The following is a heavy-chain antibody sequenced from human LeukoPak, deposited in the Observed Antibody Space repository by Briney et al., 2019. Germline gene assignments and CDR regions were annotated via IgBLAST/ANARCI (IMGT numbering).Heavy chain of an antibody. CDR1: GYTFTSYY. CDR3: AVAAARVVFDY. Sequence: GASVKLSCKASGYTFTSYYMHWVRQAPGQGLEWMGIINPSGGSTSYAQKFQGRVTMTRDTSTSTVYMELSSLRSEDTAVYYCAVAAARVVFDYWGQGTRVTVSS. V-gene: IGHV1-46*01. CDR2: INPSGGST. D-gene: IGHD6-13*01. J-gene: IGHJ4*02.